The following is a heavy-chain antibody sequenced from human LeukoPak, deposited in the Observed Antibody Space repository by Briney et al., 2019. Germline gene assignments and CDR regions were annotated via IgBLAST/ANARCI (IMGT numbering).Heavy chain of an antibody. CDR2: INPSGGTA. D-gene: IGHD6-13*01. CDR1: GYTFTSYY. Sequence: ASVKVSFKASGYTFTSYYIHWVRQAPGQGLEWMGIINPSGGTANYAQNFQGRLTMTRDTSTSTVYMDLSSLRSDDTAVYYCARGSSWYPFDYWGQGTLVTVSS. V-gene: IGHV1-46*01. CDR3: ARGSSWYPFDY. J-gene: IGHJ4*02.